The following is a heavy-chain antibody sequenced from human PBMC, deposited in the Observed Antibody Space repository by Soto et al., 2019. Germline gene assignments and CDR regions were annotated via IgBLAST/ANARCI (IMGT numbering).Heavy chain of an antibody. CDR2: ISAYNGNT. Sequence: ASVKVSCKTSGYGFTTYGISWVRQAPGQGLEWMGWISAYNGNTNYAQKLQGRVTMTTDTSTSTAYMELRSLRSDDTAVYYCAREGPAPYYYYGMDVWGQGSTVTVSS. CDR3: AREGPAPYYYYGMDV. J-gene: IGHJ6*02. CDR1: GYGFTTYG. V-gene: IGHV1-18*01.